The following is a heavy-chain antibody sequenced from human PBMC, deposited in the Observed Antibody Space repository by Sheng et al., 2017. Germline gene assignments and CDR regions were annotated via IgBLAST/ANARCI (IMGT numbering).Heavy chain of an antibody. CDR2: ISYDGSNK. CDR3: AKNYVWGSYRYKNAFDI. Sequence: QVQLVESGGGVVQPGRSLRLSCAASGFTFSSYGMHWVRQAPGKGLEWVAVISYDGSNKYYADSVKGRFTISRDNSKNTLYLQMNSLRAEDTAVYYCAKNYVWGSYRYKNAFDIWGQGTMVTVSS. D-gene: IGHD3-16*02. J-gene: IGHJ3*02. V-gene: IGHV3-30*18. CDR1: GFTFSSYG.